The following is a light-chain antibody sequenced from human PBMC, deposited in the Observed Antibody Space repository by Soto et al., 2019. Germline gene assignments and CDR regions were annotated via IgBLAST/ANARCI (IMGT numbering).Light chain of an antibody. CDR3: SSFPNSDTPYV. CDR2: DVS. V-gene: IGLV2-14*03. CDR1: SRDIGGYDF. Sequence: QSALAQPASVSGSPGQSITISCAGSSRDIGGYDFVSWYQQHPGEVPKLIIFDVSDRPSGVSDRFSGSKSGDTASLTISGLQVEDEADYYCSSFPNSDTPYVFGTGTKLTVL. J-gene: IGLJ1*01.